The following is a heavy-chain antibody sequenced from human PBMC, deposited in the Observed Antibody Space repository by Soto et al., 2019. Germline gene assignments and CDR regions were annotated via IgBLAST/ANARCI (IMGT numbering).Heavy chain of an antibody. D-gene: IGHD1-26*01. V-gene: IGHV3-30*03. CDR2: ISYDGSNK. CDR3: TTDVGGSYEFGDDAFDI. J-gene: IGHJ3*02. CDR1: GFTFSSYG. Sequence: QVQLVESGGGVVQPGRSLRLSCAASGFTFSSYGMHWVRQAPGKGLEWVAVISYDGSNKYYADSVKGRFTISRDDSKNTLYLQMNSLKTEDTAVYYCTTDVGGSYEFGDDAFDIWGQGTMVTVSS.